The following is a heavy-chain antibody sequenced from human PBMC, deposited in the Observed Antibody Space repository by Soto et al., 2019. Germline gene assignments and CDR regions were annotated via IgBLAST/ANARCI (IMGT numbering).Heavy chain of an antibody. CDR2: ISSSSSFI. D-gene: IGHD3-22*01. CDR1: GFTFSNYS. V-gene: IGHV3-21*01. J-gene: IGHJ4*02. CDR3: AKVATIWASDYYDTSPVDY. Sequence: GGSLRLSCAASGFTFSNYSMNWVRQAPGKGLEWVSSISSSSSFIYYADSVKGRFTVSRDNAKNSLYLQMNSLRAEDTAVYYCAKVATIWASDYYDTSPVDYWGQGTLVTVSS.